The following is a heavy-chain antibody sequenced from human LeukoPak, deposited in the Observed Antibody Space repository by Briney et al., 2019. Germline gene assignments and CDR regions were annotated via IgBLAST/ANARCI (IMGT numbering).Heavy chain of an antibody. Sequence: GGSLRLSCAASGFTFSSYGVHWVRQAPGKGLEWVAVISLDGTNKYYADSVKGRFTISRDNSKNTLYLQMNSLRAEDTAVYYCAKDMRALLRYFDWLVDYWGQGTLVTVSS. CDR3: AKDMRALLRYFDWLVDY. CDR1: GFTFSSYG. V-gene: IGHV3-30*18. D-gene: IGHD3-9*01. CDR2: ISLDGTNK. J-gene: IGHJ4*02.